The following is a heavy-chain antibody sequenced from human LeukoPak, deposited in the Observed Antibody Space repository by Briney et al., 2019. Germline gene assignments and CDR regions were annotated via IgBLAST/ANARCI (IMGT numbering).Heavy chain of an antibody. V-gene: IGHV4-59*01. CDR1: GGSTSGNY. D-gene: IGHD4-11*01. J-gene: IGHJ4*02. CDR2: IYYSGRT. Sequence: PSETLSLTCTVSGGSTSGNYWSWIRQPPGKGLEWIGFIYYSGRTSYNPSLKSRVTISVDTSKNQFSLRLTSVTAADTAVYYCARNTVTHFDYWGQGTLVTVSS. CDR3: ARNTVTHFDY.